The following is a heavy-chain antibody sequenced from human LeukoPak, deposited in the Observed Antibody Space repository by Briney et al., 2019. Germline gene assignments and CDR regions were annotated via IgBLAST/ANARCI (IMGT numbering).Heavy chain of an antibody. V-gene: IGHV3-23*01. CDR1: GLTFNNFA. J-gene: IGHJ4*02. Sequence: PGGSLRLSCAASGLTFNNFAMSWVRQAPGKGLESVLVISGTGDNTYYADSVKGRFTISRDNSQNTLYLQMNSLRAGDTAVYYCAKGHSDYGTGFDCRGQGTLVTVAS. D-gene: IGHD4/OR15-4a*01. CDR3: AKGHSDYGTGFDC. CDR2: ISGTGDNT.